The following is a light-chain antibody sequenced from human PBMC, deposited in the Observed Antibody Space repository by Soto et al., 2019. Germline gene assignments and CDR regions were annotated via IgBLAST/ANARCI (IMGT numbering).Light chain of an antibody. J-gene: IGKJ3*01. CDR3: QQANSFPFT. CDR1: QSISSS. CDR2: TAS. Sequence: DIQMTQSPSSLSASVGDRVTITCRASQSISSSLNWYQQKPGEAPKLLIYTASRLQSGVPSRFSGSGSGTDFTLTISSLQPEDSATYYCQQANSFPFTFGPGTKVDIK. V-gene: IGKV1-39*01.